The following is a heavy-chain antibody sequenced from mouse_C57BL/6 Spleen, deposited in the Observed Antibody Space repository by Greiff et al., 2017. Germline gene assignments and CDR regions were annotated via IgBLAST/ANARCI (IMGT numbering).Heavy chain of an antibody. Sequence: VQLQQPGAELVKPGASVKMSCKASGYTFTSYWITWVKQRPGQGLEWIGDIYPGSGSTNYNEKFKSKATLTVDTASSTAYMQLSSLTSEDSAVYYCERGADSSGYGFAYWGQGTLVTVSA. CDR3: ERGADSSGYGFAY. CDR1: GYTFTSYW. V-gene: IGHV1-55*01. J-gene: IGHJ3*01. D-gene: IGHD3-2*02. CDR2: IYPGSGST.